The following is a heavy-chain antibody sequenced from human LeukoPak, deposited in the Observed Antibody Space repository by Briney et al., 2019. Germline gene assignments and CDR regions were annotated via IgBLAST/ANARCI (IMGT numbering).Heavy chain of an antibody. D-gene: IGHD1-26*01. V-gene: IGHV4-59*01. Sequence: PSETLSLTCTVSGVSISSYYWSWIRQPPGKGLEWIGYIYYSGSTNYNPSLKSRVTISVDTSKNQFSLKLSSVTAADTAVCYCARVRSGSYYYYYGMDVWGQGTTVTVSS. CDR2: IYYSGST. CDR1: GVSISSYY. CDR3: ARVRSGSYYYYYGMDV. J-gene: IGHJ6*02.